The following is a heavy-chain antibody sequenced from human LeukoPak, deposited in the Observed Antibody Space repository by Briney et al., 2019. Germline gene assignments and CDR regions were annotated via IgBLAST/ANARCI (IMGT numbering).Heavy chain of an antibody. CDR2: ISYDGSNN. D-gene: IGHD1-26*01. Sequence: GGSLRLSCAASGFTFSSYALHWVRQAPGKGLEWVAVISYDGSNNYYADSVKGRFTISRDNSKNTLYLQMNSLRAEDTAVYYCARDRKWELLGGLDYWGQGTLVTVSS. CDR1: GFTFSSYA. J-gene: IGHJ4*02. V-gene: IGHV3-30-3*01. CDR3: ARDRKWELLGGLDY.